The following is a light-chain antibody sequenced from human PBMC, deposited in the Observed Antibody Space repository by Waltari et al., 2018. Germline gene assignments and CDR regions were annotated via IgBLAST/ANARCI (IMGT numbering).Light chain of an antibody. CDR1: SSDVGGHNY. CDR3: SSFSRASSLEI. CDR2: DVS. J-gene: IGLJ2*01. V-gene: IGLV2-14*03. Sequence: QSALTQPASVSGSPGQSITISCTATSSDVGGHNYVAWYQQHPGKAPKLLVYDVSDRPSGVSSRLSGSKAGNTASLTTSGLQAEDEADYYCSSFSRASSLEIFGGGTKLTVL.